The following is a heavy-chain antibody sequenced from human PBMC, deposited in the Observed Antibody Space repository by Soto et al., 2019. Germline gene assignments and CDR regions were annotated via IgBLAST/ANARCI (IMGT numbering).Heavy chain of an antibody. CDR2: IYPGDSDT. CDR1: GYSFTSYW. J-gene: IGHJ6*02. D-gene: IGHD6-13*01. Sequence: GESLKICCKGSGYSFTSYWIGWVRQMPGKGLESMGIIYPGDSDTRYSPSFQGQVTISADKSISTAYLQWSSLKASDTAMYYCARTAAAGKYYYGMDVWGQGTTVTVSS. CDR3: ARTAAAGKYYYGMDV. V-gene: IGHV5-51*01.